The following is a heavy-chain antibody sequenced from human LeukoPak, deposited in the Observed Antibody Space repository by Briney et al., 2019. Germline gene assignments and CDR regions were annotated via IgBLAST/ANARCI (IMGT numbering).Heavy chain of an antibody. CDR3: AKSRLGTDTSTVHSFVY. CDR1: GDSISSLY. Sequence: PSETLSLTCSVSGDSISSLYWNWIRQPPGKRLEWIGFIYHSGTVTYNPSLKSRGTMSVDTSKNQVSLKLTSVTAADTAVYYCAKSRLGTDTSTVHSFVYWGQGILVTVSS. D-gene: IGHD4-11*01. CDR2: IYHSGTV. J-gene: IGHJ4*02. V-gene: IGHV4-59*11.